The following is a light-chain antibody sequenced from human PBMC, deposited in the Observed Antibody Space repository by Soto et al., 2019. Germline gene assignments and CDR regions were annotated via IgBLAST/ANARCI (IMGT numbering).Light chain of an antibody. V-gene: IGKV4-1*01. J-gene: IGKJ1*01. CDR3: SQSYSTPRT. CDR1: QSVLYSSNKKNY. CDR2: WAS. Sequence: DIVMTQYPDSLAVSLGERATINCKSSQSVLYSSNKKNYLAWYQQKSGQSPKVLIYWASTRESGVPDRFSGSGSGTDFTLPISSLQAEDAAVYYCSQSYSTPRTFGQGTKVEIK.